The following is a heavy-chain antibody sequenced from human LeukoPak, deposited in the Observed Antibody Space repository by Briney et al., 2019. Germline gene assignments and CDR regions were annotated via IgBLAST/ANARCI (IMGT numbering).Heavy chain of an antibody. CDR2: VYSSGTT. D-gene: IGHD3-10*01. V-gene: IGHV4-4*07. CDR3: ARDMGNWFDP. Sequence: SETLSLTCTVSGGPITHYYWTWIRQSAGKGLEWIGRVYSSGTTDYNPSLKSRVTVSLDTSKSQFSLKLTTVTAADTAVYYCARDMGNWFDPWGQGTLVTVSS. J-gene: IGHJ5*02. CDR1: GGPITHYY.